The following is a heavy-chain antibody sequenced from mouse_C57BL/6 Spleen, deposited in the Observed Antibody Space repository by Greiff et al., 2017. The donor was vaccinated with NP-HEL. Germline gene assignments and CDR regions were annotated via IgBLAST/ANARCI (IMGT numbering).Heavy chain of an antibody. D-gene: IGHD1-1*01. CDR3: ARSIYYGSSYAMDY. CDR1: GFTFSDYG. J-gene: IGHJ4*01. V-gene: IGHV5-17*01. Sequence: EVQRVESGGGLVKPGGSLKLSCAASGFTFSDYGMHWVRQAPEKGLEWVAYISSGSSTIYYADPVKGRFTISRDNAKNTLFLQMTSLRSEDTAMYYCARSIYYGSSYAMDYWGQGTSVTVSS. CDR2: ISSGSSTI.